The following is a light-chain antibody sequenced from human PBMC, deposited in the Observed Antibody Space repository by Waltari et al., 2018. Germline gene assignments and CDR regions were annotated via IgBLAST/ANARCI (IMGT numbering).Light chain of an antibody. Sequence: DIQMTQSPSSLSASVGDRVTITCRASQGISNYLAWYQQKPGKVPKLLIYAASTLQSGVPSRFSGSGSVTDFTLTISSLQPEDVATYYCQKYNSAPPFTFGPGTKVDIK. CDR3: QKYNSAPPFT. V-gene: IGKV1-27*01. CDR1: QGISNY. J-gene: IGKJ3*01. CDR2: AAS.